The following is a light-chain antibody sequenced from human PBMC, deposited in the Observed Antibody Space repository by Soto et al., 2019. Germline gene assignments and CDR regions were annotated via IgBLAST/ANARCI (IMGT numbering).Light chain of an antibody. CDR2: AAA. J-gene: IGKJ3*01. V-gene: IGKV3-20*01. CDR3: QQYGSSPFT. Sequence: EIVLTQSPGTLSLSPGERATLSCRASQSISASFLAWYQQKPGQAPRLLIYAAASRATGIPDRFSGSGSGIDFTLTISRLEPEDFAVYYCQQYGSSPFTFGPGTKVDIK. CDR1: QSISASF.